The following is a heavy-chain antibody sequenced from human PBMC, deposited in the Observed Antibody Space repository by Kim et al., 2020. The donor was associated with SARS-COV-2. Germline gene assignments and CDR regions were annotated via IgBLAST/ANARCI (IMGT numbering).Heavy chain of an antibody. CDR3: ARFRGIVPTAIDY. D-gene: IGHD2-2*01. J-gene: IGHJ4*02. V-gene: IGHV4-39*01. Sequence: TPALKSRVTISVDTSKNQFSLKLSSVTAADTAVYYCARFRGIVPTAIDYWGQGTLVTVSS.